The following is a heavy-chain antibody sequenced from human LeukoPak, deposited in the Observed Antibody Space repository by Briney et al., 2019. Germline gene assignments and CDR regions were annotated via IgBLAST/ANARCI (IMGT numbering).Heavy chain of an antibody. CDR1: GFTFSSYA. Sequence: QAGGSLRLSYAASGFTFSSYAMHWVRQAPGKGLEWVAVISYDGSNKYYADSVKGRFTISSDNSKNTLYLQMNSLRAEDTAVYYCARDTAMVLDYWGQGTLVTVSS. CDR2: ISYDGSNK. CDR3: ARDTAMVLDY. V-gene: IGHV3-30*04. D-gene: IGHD5-18*01. J-gene: IGHJ4*02.